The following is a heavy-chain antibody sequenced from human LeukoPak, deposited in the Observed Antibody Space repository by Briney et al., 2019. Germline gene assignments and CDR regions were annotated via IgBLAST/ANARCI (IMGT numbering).Heavy chain of an antibody. CDR2: MDYSGST. D-gene: IGHD2-2*01. CDR1: GGSISDYY. J-gene: IGHJ4*02. V-gene: IGHV4-59*12. CDR3: AGRRSCTSCYVTFDY. Sequence: SETLSLTCTVSGGSISDYYWTWIRQSPGTGLEWIGYMDYSGSTAYNPSLKSRVTISIDTSKNQFSLKLSSVTAADTAVYYCAGRRSCTSCYVTFDYWGQGTLVTVSS.